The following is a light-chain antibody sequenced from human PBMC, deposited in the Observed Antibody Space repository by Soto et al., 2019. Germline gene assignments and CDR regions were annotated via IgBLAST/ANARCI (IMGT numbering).Light chain of an antibody. CDR1: QSVSSN. J-gene: IGKJ1*01. V-gene: IGKV3-11*01. CDR3: QQRGNWWT. CDR2: DAS. Sequence: EIVMTQSPATLSVSPGERATLSCRASQSVSSNLAWYQQKPGQAPRLLIYDASIRATGIPARFSGSGSGTDFTLTINSLEPEDFAIYFCQQRGNWWTFGQGTKVDIK.